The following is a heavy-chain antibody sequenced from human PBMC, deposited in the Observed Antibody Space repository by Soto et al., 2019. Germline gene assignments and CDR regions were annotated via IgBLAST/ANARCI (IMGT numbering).Heavy chain of an antibody. D-gene: IGHD6-13*01. V-gene: IGHV3-7*01. CDR3: ARYLAAPCWFDP. Sequence: EVQLVESGGGLVQPGGSLRLSCAASGFTFSSYWMSWVRQAPGKGLEWVANIKQDGSEKYYVDSVKGRFTISRDNAKNALYLQMNSRRAEDPAVYYCARYLAAPCWFDPWGQGTLVTVSS. CDR1: GFTFSSYW. J-gene: IGHJ5*02. CDR2: IKQDGSEK.